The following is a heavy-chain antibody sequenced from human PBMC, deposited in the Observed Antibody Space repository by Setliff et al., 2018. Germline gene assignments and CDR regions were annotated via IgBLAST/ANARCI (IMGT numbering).Heavy chain of an antibody. J-gene: IGHJ6*02. CDR1: GYTFTSYY. Sequence: GASVKVSCKASGYTFTSYYIHWVRQAPGQGLEWMGVINPKNGGATDPQNLQGRVTMTRYTAMSTVYRELSSLRFEETAVYYCARERAGGRGFTFGAIYYXYGMDVWGQGTTVTVSS. CDR2: INPKNGGA. D-gene: IGHD3-16*01. V-gene: IGHV1-46*01. CDR3: ARERAGGRGFTFGAIYYXYGMDV.